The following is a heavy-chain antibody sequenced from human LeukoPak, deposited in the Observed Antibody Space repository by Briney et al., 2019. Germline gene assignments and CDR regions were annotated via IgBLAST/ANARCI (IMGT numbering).Heavy chain of an antibody. CDR3: AKDRDLLFAHCWFDL. Sequence: PGGSLRLSCTASGFTFSSYAMNWVRQAPGKGLEWVSLIGGSGANTKYADSVKGRFTISRDNSKNTLYLQMNRLRAEDTAVYYCAKDRDLLFAHCWFDLWGQGTLVTVSS. CDR1: GFTFSSYA. D-gene: IGHD3-10*01. CDR2: IGGSGANT. J-gene: IGHJ5*02. V-gene: IGHV3-23*01.